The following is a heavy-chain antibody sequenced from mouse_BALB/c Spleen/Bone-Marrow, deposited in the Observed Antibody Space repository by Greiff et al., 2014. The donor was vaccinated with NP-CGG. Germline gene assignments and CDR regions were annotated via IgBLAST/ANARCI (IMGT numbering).Heavy chain of an antibody. Sequence: VQLKESGPELVKPGASMKISCKASGYSFTGYTMNWVKQSHGKNLERIGLINPYNGGTNYNQKFKGKATLTVDKSSSTAYMELLSLTSEDSAVYYCARGLEYTMDYWGQGTSVTVSS. CDR1: GYSFTGYT. D-gene: IGHD2-13*01. J-gene: IGHJ4*01. CDR2: INPYNGGT. CDR3: ARGLEYTMDY. V-gene: IGHV1-18*01.